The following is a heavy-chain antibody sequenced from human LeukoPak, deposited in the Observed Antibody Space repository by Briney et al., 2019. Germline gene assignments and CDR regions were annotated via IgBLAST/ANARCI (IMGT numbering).Heavy chain of an antibody. CDR1: GFSFSNYW. CDR3: AKDRSGATDY. CDR2: ISSDGSDT. D-gene: IGHD2-15*01. Sequence: PGGSLRLSCAASGFSFSNYWMHWVRQAPGKGLVWVSRISSDGSDTIYADSVKGRFTMSRDNAKNTLYLQMSSLRAEDTAVYYCAKDRSGATDYWGQGTLVTVSS. V-gene: IGHV3-74*01. J-gene: IGHJ4*02.